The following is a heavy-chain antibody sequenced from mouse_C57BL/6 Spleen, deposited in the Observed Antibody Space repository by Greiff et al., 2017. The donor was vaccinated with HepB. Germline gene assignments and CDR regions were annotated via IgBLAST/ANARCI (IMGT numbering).Heavy chain of an antibody. CDR2: IYPGDGDT. CDR1: GYAFSSYW. V-gene: IGHV1-80*01. CDR3: ARERCYYYGSSYFDY. D-gene: IGHD1-1*01. J-gene: IGHJ2*01. Sequence: VQLQQSGAELVKPGASVKISCKASGYAFSSYWMNWVKQRPGKGLEWIGQIYPGDGDTNYNGKFKGKATLTADKSSSTAYMQLSSLTSEDSAVYFCARERCYYYGSSYFDYWGQGTTLTVSS.